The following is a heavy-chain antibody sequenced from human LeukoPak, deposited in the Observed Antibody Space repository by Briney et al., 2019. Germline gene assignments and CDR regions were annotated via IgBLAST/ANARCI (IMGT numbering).Heavy chain of an antibody. D-gene: IGHD1-1*01. CDR3: ARDIDWNHDY. CDR2: IIPRDGRV. J-gene: IGHJ4*02. Sequence: GASVKVSCKASGGTFGRDTINWVRQAAGQGLEWMGRIIPRDGRVNYAQKFQGRVTITADKSTTAAYMELSSLIFEDTAFYYCARDIDWNHDYRGQGTLVTVSS. CDR1: GGTFGRDT. V-gene: IGHV1-69*08.